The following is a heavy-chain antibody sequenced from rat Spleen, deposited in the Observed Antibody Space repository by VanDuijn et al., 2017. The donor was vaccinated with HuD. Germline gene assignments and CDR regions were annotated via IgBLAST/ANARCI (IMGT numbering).Heavy chain of an antibody. CDR2: ISYSGST. D-gene: IGHD1-11*01. CDR1: GYSITSSY. Sequence: VQLQESGPGLVKPSQSLSLTCSVTGYSITSSYRWNWIRKFPGNKMEWMGYISYSGSTSYNPSLKSRISITRDTSKNQFFLQLNSVTTEDTATYYCARHGYGGYSDFFDYWGQGVMVTVSS. J-gene: IGHJ2*01. CDR3: ARHGYGGYSDFFDY. V-gene: IGHV3-1*01.